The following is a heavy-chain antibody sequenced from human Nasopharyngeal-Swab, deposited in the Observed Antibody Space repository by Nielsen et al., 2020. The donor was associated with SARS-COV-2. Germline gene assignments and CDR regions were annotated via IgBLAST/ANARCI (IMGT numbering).Heavy chain of an antibody. V-gene: IGHV3-23*01. CDR3: AKDSVFRVGATSYFDY. D-gene: IGHD1-26*01. CDR2: ISGSGGST. CDR1: GFTFSSYA. J-gene: IGHJ4*02. Sequence: GGSLRLSCAASGFTFSSYAMSWVRQAPGKGLEWVSAISGSGGSTYYADSVKGRFTISRDNSKNTLYLQMNSPRAEDTAVYYCAKDSVFRVGATSYFDYWGQGTLVTVSS.